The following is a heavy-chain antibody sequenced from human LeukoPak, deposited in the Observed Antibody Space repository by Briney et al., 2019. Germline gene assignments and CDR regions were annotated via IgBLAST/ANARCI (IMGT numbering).Heavy chain of an antibody. CDR2: TSGSGGST. CDR1: GFTFSSYA. CDR3: AASPGVLYYYYGMDV. J-gene: IGHJ6*02. V-gene: IGHV3-23*01. D-gene: IGHD2-8*01. Sequence: PGGSLRLSCAASGFTFSSYAMSLVRRAPGKGLEWVSATSGSGGSTYYADSVKGRFTISRDNSKNTLYLQMNSLRAEDTAVYYCAASPGVLYYYYGMDVWGQGTTVTVSS.